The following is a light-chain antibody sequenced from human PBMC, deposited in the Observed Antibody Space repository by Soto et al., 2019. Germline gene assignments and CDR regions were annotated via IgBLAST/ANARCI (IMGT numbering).Light chain of an antibody. J-gene: IGKJ1*01. Sequence: IVLAQSQAPLSVSPRECATLCIGASQSVSSNLAWYQQKPGPAPMLRFYGASTRATDIPARFSASGSGTEFALTIISLKSEDFAVSYCQQYNTWPSVTFGKGTKVDI. CDR3: QQYNTWPSVT. CDR2: GAS. CDR1: QSVSSN. V-gene: IGKV3-15*01.